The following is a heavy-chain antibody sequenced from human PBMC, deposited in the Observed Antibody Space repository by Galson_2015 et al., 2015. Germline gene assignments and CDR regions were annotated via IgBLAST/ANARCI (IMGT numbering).Heavy chain of an antibody. Sequence: EWLALIYWDDDKRYGPSLKSRLTITKDTSKNQVVLTMTNMDPVDTATYYCAHTEDYWGQGTLVTVSS. CDR2: IYWDDDK. J-gene: IGHJ4*02. V-gene: IGHV2-5*05. CDR3: AHTEDY.